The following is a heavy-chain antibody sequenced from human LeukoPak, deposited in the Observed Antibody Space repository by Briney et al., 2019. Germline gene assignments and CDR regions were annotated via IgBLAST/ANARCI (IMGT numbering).Heavy chain of an antibody. CDR3: ARRVLGSGYGVGAFDI. CDR2: IYYSGST. CDR1: GGSMSSYY. J-gene: IGHJ3*02. V-gene: IGHV4-59*08. D-gene: IGHD3-22*01. Sequence: SETLSLTCTVSGGSMSSYYWSWIRQPPGKGLEWIGYIYYSGSTNYNPSLKSRVTISVDTSKNQFSLKLSSVTAADTAVYYCARRVLGSGYGVGAFDIWGQGTMVTVSS.